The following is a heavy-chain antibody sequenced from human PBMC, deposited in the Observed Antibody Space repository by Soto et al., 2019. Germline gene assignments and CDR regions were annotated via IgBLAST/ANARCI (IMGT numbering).Heavy chain of an antibody. CDR2: ISFSGST. V-gene: IGHV4-39*02. D-gene: IGHD3-10*01. CDR3: ASMVNGQQEYFVY. J-gene: IGHJ4*02. Sequence: SETLSLTCIVSGGSISSRSYYWGWIRQPPGKGLEWIGTISFSGSTYYGLSLKSRLTISVDTSRNHFSLKLSSVTAADTAVYYCASMVNGQQEYFVYWGQGALVTVSS. CDR1: GGSISSRSYY.